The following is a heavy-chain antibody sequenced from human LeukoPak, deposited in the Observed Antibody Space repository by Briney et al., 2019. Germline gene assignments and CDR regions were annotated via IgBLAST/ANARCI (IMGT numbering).Heavy chain of an antibody. CDR1: GYTFTGYY. CDR2: INPNSGDT. J-gene: IGHJ5*01. V-gene: IGHV1-2*06. Sequence: GASVKVSCXASGYTFTGYYMHWVRQARGQGLEWMGRINPNSGDTSYAQQFQGRVTMTRDTSITTAYMELSSLRSDDTAMYYCARENWNDFWGQGTLVTVSS. CDR3: ARENWNDF.